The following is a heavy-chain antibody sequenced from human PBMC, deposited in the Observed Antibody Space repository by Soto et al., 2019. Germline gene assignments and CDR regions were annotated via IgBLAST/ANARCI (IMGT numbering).Heavy chain of an antibody. CDR3: AKVTFSGDYYYSYGMDV. Sequence: ESGGGVVQPGRSLRLSCAASGITFSAYGMHCVRQAPGKGLEWVTVISYDGSSKYYADSVKGRFIVSRDNSKNTLYLQMNSLRPEDTAVYYCAKVTFSGDYYYSYGMDVWGQGTTVTVSS. J-gene: IGHJ6*02. D-gene: IGHD1-26*01. V-gene: IGHV3-30*18. CDR2: ISYDGSSK. CDR1: GITFSAYG.